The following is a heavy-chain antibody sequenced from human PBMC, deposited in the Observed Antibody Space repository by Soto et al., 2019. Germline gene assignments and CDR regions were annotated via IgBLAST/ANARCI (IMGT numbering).Heavy chain of an antibody. CDR3: AKGLRYFDWLLDTRPPYYFDY. V-gene: IGHV3-23*01. CDR2: ISGSGGST. Sequence: GGSLRLACAASGFTFSSYAMSWVRQAPGKGLEWVSAISGSGGSTYYADSVKGRFTISRDNSKNTLYLQMNSLRAEDTAVYYCAKGLRYFDWLLDTRPPYYFDYWGQGTLVTVSS. J-gene: IGHJ4*02. D-gene: IGHD3-9*01. CDR1: GFTFSSYA.